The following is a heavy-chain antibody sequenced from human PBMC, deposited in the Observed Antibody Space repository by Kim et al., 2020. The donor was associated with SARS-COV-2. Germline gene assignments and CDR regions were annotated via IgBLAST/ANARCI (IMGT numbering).Heavy chain of an antibody. CDR2: ISYDGSNK. J-gene: IGHJ3*01. V-gene: IGHV3-30*18. Sequence: GGSLRLSCAASGFTFSSYGMHWVRQAPGKGLEWVAVISYDGSNKYYADSVKGRFTISRDNSKNTLYLQMNSLRAEDTAVYYCAKERGLNYFFWGQGTMVTVSS. D-gene: IGHD3-16*01. CDR3: AKERGLNYFF. CDR1: GFTFSSYG.